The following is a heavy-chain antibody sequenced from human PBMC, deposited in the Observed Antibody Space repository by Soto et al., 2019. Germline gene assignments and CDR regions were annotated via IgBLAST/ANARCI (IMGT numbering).Heavy chain of an antibody. D-gene: IGHD5-18*01. CDR2: ISYDGSNK. Sequence: QVQLVESGGGVVQPGRSLRLSCAASGFTFSSYAMHWVRQAPGKGLEWVAVISYDGSNKYYADSVKGRFTISRDNSKNTLYLQMNSLRAEDTAGYYCARSPDTDMVYYYGMDVWGQGTTVTVSS. CDR3: ARSPDTDMVYYYGMDV. J-gene: IGHJ6*02. V-gene: IGHV3-30-3*01. CDR1: GFTFSSYA.